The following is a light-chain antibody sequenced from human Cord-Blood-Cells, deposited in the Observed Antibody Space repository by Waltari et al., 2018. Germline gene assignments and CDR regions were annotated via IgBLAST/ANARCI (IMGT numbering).Light chain of an antibody. CDR2: GAS. J-gene: IGKJ5*01. V-gene: IGKV3-20*01. CDR1: QSVSSSY. CDR3: QQYGSSPPIT. Sequence: EIVLTQSPGTLSLSPGESATLSCRASQSVSSSYLAWYQQKPGQAPRLLLYGASSRATGIPDRFSCSGSGTDFTLTISRLEPEDFAVYYCQQYGSSPPITFGQGTRLEIK.